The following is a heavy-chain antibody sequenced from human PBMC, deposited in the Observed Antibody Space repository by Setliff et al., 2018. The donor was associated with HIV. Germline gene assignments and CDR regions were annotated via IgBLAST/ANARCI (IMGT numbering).Heavy chain of an antibody. V-gene: IGHV3-49*04. J-gene: IGHJ6*03. CDR1: GFTFGDYS. D-gene: IGHD6-19*01. CDR2: IRNKAYGGTT. Sequence: GESLKISCTAFGFTFGDYSMSWVRQAPGKGLEWVSFIRNKAYGGTTDYAASVKGRFTISRDDSKSIAYLQMNSLETEDTAVYYCLRAPMAVAGIHYYYYMDVWGNGTTVTVSS. CDR3: LRAPMAVAGIHYYYYMDV.